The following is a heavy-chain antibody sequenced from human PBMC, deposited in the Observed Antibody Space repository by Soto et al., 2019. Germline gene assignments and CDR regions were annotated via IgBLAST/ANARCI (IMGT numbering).Heavy chain of an antibody. V-gene: IGHV3-23*01. D-gene: IGHD3-16*01. CDR1: GFTFSSYA. J-gene: IGHJ4*02. CDR2: ISGSGGST. Sequence: GGSLRLSCAASGFTFSSYAMSWVRQAPGKGLEWVSAISGSGGSTYYADSVKGRFTISRDNSKNTLYLQMNSLRAEDTAVYYCAKDPEGGRAEPDDYWGQGTLVTVSS. CDR3: AKDPEGGRAEPDDY.